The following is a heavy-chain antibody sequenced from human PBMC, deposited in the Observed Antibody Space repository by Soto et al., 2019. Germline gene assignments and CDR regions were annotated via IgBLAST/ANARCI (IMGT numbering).Heavy chain of an antibody. D-gene: IGHD6-19*01. Sequence: SETLSLTCTVSDCSISSYYWSWIRQPPGKGREWIGDSYYSGSTNYNPSLKRLVTISGDTSKNQFSLKLSSVTAADTAVYYCASQVGGWAPWYFDYWGQGTLVTVSS. CDR1: DCSISSYY. CDR3: ASQVGGWAPWYFDY. J-gene: IGHJ4*02. V-gene: IGHV4-59*08. CDR2: SYYSGST.